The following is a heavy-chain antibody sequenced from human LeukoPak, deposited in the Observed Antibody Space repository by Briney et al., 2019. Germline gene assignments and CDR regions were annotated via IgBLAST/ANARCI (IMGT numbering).Heavy chain of an antibody. CDR3: ARKTPSGGWNFDY. CDR2: IFSDGSS. V-gene: IGHV3-53*01. Sequence: GGSLRLSCTASGFPLGDHAMSWVRQAPGKGLEWVSVIFSDGSSYYTDSVKGRFSISIDISKNTLYLQMNSLRAEDTAMYYCARKTPSGGWNFDYWGQGTLVTVSS. J-gene: IGHJ4*02. D-gene: IGHD6-19*01. CDR1: GFPLGDHA.